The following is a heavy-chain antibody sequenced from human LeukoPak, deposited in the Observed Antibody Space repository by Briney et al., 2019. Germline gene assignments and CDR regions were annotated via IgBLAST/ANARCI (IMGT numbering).Heavy chain of an antibody. J-gene: IGHJ3*02. V-gene: IGHV4-59*01. Sequence: PSETLSFTCTVSGGSISSYYWSWIRQPPGKGLEWIGYIYYSGSTNYNPSLKSRVTISVDTSKNQFSLKLGSVTAADTAVYYCARGDYYGSGSYYKSRAFDIWGQGTMVTVSS. CDR3: ARGDYYGSGSYYKSRAFDI. CDR2: IYYSGST. D-gene: IGHD3-10*01. CDR1: GGSISSYY.